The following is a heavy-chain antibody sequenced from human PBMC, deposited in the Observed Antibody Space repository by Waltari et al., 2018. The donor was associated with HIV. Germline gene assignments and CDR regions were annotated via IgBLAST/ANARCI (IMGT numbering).Heavy chain of an antibody. D-gene: IGHD2-2*03. V-gene: IGHV3-20*04. J-gene: IGHJ3*02. CDR1: GFTFGDYG. CDR3: VRDSGYCNDDTCRVASDI. CDR2: INWNGGST. Sequence: QVVESGGGVARPGGSLRLSCVASGFTFGDYGMSWVRQVVGKGLEWVSGINWNGGSTGYADSVKGRFTIFRDNAKDSLYLQMNTLRVEDTALYYCVRDSGYCNDDTCRVASDIWGQGTMVTVSS.